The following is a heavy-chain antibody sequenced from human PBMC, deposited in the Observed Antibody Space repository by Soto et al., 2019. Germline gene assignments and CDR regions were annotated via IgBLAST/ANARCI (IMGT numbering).Heavy chain of an antibody. J-gene: IGHJ5*02. CDR3: ARGMQLSSSSWYVPRLFDP. CDR2: MNPNSGNT. Sequence: ASVKVSCKASGYTFTSYDINWVRQATGQGLEWMGWMNPNSGNTGYAQKFQGRVTMTRNTSISTAYMELSSLRSEDTAVYYCARGMQLSSSSWYVPRLFDPWGQGTLVTVSS. CDR1: GYTFTSYD. D-gene: IGHD6-13*01. V-gene: IGHV1-8*01.